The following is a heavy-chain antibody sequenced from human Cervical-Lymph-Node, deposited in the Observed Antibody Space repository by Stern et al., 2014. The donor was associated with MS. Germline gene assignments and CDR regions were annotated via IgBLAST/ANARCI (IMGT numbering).Heavy chain of an antibody. CDR1: GGSISNFY. V-gene: IGHV4-4*08. CDR3: AAGVGWEASA. Sequence: QVQLQESGPGLVRPSETLSLTCTVSGGSISNFYWNWIRQPPGKGLEWIGHIYPSGPTIYSPSLQSRVTISLDASKNQFSLRLTSATAADTAVYYCAAGVGWEASAWGQGALVTVSS. D-gene: IGHD1-26*01. CDR2: IYPSGPT. J-gene: IGHJ5*02.